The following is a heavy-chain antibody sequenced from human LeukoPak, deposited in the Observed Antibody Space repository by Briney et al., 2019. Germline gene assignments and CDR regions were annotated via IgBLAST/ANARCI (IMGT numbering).Heavy chain of an antibody. J-gene: IGHJ4*02. D-gene: IGHD3-22*01. CDR1: GFTFSRFG. Sequence: GGSLRLSCAASGFTFSRFGMLWVRQAPGKGLEGVAFIRYDGTNKYSAVSVKGRFTISRHNSKNTLYLQMNSLKTEDTAVYYCAKTDNYDSSGYHDYWGQGTLVTVSS. V-gene: IGHV3-30*02. CDR3: AKTDNYDSSGYHDY. CDR2: IRYDGTNK.